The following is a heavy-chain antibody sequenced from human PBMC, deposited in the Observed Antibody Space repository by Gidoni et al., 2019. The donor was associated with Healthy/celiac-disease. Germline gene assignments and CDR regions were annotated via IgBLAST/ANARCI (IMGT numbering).Heavy chain of an antibody. Sequence: QVPLQESRPGLVKPSQTLSLPCPFSGCSLSRGLYYWSWVRQPAGKGLEWIGRIYNSGSTNYNPFLKSRVTISVDTSKNQFSLKLSSVTAADTAVYYCALSGYSSGWFDYWGQGTLVTVSS. CDR3: ALSGYSSGWFDY. J-gene: IGHJ4*02. D-gene: IGHD6-19*01. V-gene: IGHV4-61*02. CDR1: GCSLSRGLYY. CDR2: IYNSGST.